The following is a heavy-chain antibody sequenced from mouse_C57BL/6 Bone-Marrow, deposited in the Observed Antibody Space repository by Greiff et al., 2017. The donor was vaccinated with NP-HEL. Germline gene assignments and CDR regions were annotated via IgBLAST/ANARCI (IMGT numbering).Heavy chain of an antibody. CDR2: IWSGGST. D-gene: IGHD2-4*01. V-gene: IGHV2-2*01. CDR1: GFSLTSYG. J-gene: IGHJ4*01. Sequence: VKVVESGPGLVQPSQSLSITCTVSGFSLTSYGVHWVRQSPGKGLEWLGVIWSGGSTDYNAAFISRLSISKDNSKSQVFFKMNSLQADDTAIYYCASDYEGAMDYWGQGTSVTVSS. CDR3: ASDYEGAMDY.